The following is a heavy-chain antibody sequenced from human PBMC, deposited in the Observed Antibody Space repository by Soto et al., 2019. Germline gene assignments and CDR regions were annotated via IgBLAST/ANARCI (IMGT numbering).Heavy chain of an antibody. D-gene: IGHD4-17*01. CDR3: AREARAGTTFDY. V-gene: IGHV1-69*13. Sequence: GASVKVSCKASGGTFSSYAISWVRQAPGQGLEWMGGIIPIFGTANYAQKFQGRVTITADESMSTAYMELSSLRSEDTAVYYCAREARAGTTFDYWGQGTLVTV. CDR1: GGTFSSYA. CDR2: IIPIFGTA. J-gene: IGHJ4*02.